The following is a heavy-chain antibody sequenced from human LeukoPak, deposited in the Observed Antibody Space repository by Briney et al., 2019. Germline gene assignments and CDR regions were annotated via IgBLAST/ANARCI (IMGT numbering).Heavy chain of an antibody. V-gene: IGHV1-2*02. CDR2: INPNSGGT. CDR1: GYTFTSYY. J-gene: IGHJ6*02. D-gene: IGHD4-11*01. Sequence: ASVKVSCKASGYTFTSYYMHWVRQAPGQGLEWMGWINPNSGGTNYAQKFQGRVTMTRDTSISTAYMELSRLRSDDTAVYYCAREVLEAVTTLYVGAPRDYYYGMDVWGQGTTVTVSS. CDR3: AREVLEAVTTLYVGAPRDYYYGMDV.